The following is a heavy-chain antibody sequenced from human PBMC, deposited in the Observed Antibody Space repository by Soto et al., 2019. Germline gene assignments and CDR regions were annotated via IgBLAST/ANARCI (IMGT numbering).Heavy chain of an antibody. J-gene: IGHJ6*02. V-gene: IGHV3-23*01. CDR3: AKAGKGGTQYYYYGMDV. D-gene: IGHD1-1*01. CDR1: GFTFSSYA. CDR2: ISGSGGST. Sequence: AGGSLRLSCAASGFTFSSYAMSWVRQAPGKGLEWVSGISGSGGSTQNADSVKGRFTISRDNSKNTLYLQMNSLRAEDTAVYYCAKAGKGGTQYYYYGMDVWGQGTTVTVSS.